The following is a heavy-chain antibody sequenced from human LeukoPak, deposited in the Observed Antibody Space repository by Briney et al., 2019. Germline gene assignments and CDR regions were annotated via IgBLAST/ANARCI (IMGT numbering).Heavy chain of an antibody. D-gene: IGHD2-2*01. CDR2: ISGSGGST. CDR1: GFTFSSYA. Sequence: GGSLRLSCAASGFTFSSYAMSWVRQAPGKGLEWVSAISGSGGSTYYADSVKGRFTISRDNSKNTLYLQMNSLRAEDTAVYYCATPPQYCSSTSCYVYYYYGMDVWGQGTTVTVSS. V-gene: IGHV3-23*01. J-gene: IGHJ6*02. CDR3: ATPPQYCSSTSCYVYYYYGMDV.